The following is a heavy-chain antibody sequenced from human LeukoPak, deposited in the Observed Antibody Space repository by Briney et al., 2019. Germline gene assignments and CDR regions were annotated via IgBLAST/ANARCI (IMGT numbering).Heavy chain of an antibody. CDR2: INYSGST. D-gene: IGHD6-13*01. CDR3: ARGAMKAAGRAFDI. CDR1: GGSFSGYY. V-gene: IGHV4-34*01. J-gene: IGHJ3*02. Sequence: SETLSLTCAVYGGSFSGYYWTWIRQPPGKGLEWIGEINYSGSTNYNPSLKSRVTISVDTSKNQFSLKLSSVTAADTAVYYCARGAMKAAGRAFDIWGQGTMVTVSS.